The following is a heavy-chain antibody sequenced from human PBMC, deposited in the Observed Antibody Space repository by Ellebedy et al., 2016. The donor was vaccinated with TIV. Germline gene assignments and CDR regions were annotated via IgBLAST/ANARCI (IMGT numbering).Heavy chain of an antibody. CDR2: IKTDGSET. V-gene: IGHV3-7*01. J-gene: IGHJ5*02. Sequence: PGGSLRLSCAAWGFSFSNFCISWVRQAPGKGLEWVAHIKTDGSETYYVDSVKGRFTISRENAKNALFLQMYGLRVDDSAVYYCVGFGVFNLWGQGAPVTVSS. CDR3: VGFGVFNL. CDR1: GFSFSNFC. D-gene: IGHD3-3*01.